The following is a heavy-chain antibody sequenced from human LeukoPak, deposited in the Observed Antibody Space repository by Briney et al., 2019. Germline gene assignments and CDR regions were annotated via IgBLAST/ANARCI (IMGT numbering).Heavy chain of an antibody. Sequence: ASVKVSCKASGYTFTDYYIHWVRQAPGQGLERMGWINPNSGGTNYAQNFQGRVAMTRDTSISTAYMELSRLRSDDTAVYYCAGQTRQLLSMIGGALDIWGQGTMVTVSS. D-gene: IGHD3-22*01. J-gene: IGHJ3*02. CDR3: AGQTRQLLSMIGGALDI. CDR2: INPNSGGT. V-gene: IGHV1-2*02. CDR1: GYTFTDYY.